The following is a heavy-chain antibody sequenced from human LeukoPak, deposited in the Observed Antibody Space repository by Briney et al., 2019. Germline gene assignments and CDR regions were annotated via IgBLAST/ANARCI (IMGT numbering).Heavy chain of an antibody. Sequence: SVKVSCKASGGTFSSYAISWVRQAPGQGLEWMGRIIPILGIANYAQKFQGRVTITADKSTSTAYMELSSLRSEDTAVYYCAKDLARVAAAAGGPDYWGQGTLVTVSS. CDR3: AKDLARVAAAAGGPDY. CDR2: IIPILGIA. J-gene: IGHJ4*02. V-gene: IGHV1-69*04. CDR1: GGTFSSYA. D-gene: IGHD6-13*01.